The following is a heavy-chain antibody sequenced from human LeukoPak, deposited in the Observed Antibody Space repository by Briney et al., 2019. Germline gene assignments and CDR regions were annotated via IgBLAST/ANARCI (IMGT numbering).Heavy chain of an antibody. Sequence: GASVKVSCKASGYTLTSYGISWVRQAPGQGLEWMGWISAYNGNTNYAQKLQGRVTMTTDTSTSTAYMELRSLRSDGTAVYYCARDRPVVATISHPDYWGQGTLVTVSS. CDR2: ISAYNGNT. D-gene: IGHD5-12*01. V-gene: IGHV1-18*01. J-gene: IGHJ4*02. CDR3: ARDRPVVATISHPDY. CDR1: GYTLTSYG.